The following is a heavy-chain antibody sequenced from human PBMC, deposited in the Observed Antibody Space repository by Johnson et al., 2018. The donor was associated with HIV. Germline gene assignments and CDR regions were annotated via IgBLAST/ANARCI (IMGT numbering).Heavy chain of an antibody. Sequence: VQLVESGGGLVQPGGSLRLSCAVSGFTFSNHHMTWVRQAPGKGLGWVSAISGSDGRTYYADSVKGRFTISRDTAKNTLYLQMNSLRVEDTAVYYCARDPITPYERGPDAFDVWGQGTVVTVSS. V-gene: IGHV3-23*04. J-gene: IGHJ3*01. CDR3: ARDPITPYERGPDAFDV. D-gene: IGHD2-21*01. CDR2: ISGSDGRT. CDR1: GFTFSNHH.